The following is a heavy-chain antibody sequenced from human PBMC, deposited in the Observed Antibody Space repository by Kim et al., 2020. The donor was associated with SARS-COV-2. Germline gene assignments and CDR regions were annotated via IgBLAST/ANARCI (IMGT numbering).Heavy chain of an antibody. J-gene: IGHJ4*02. V-gene: IGHV3-48*03. CDR3: ARGPNYSPFDY. D-gene: IGHD4-4*01. Sequence: GGSLRLSCTASGFTFSSYEMNWVRQAPGKGLEWVSYIIGSGTTIYYADSVRGRFTISRDNDKNSLFLQMNSLRAEDTAVYYCARGPNYSPFDYWGQGTLCTVSS. CDR2: IIGSGTTI. CDR1: GFTFSSYE.